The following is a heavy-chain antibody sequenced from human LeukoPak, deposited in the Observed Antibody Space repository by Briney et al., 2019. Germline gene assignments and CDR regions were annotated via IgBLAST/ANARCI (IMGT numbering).Heavy chain of an antibody. CDR2: ISGSGGST. Sequence: PGGSLRLSSAASGFTFSSYAMSWVRQAPGKGLEWVSAISGSGGSTYYADSVKGRFTISRDNSKNTPYLQMNSLRAEDTAVYYCAKAPGVAATAALVYWGQGTLVTVSS. J-gene: IGHJ4*02. V-gene: IGHV3-23*01. CDR3: AKAPGVAATAALVY. D-gene: IGHD2-15*01. CDR1: GFTFSSYA.